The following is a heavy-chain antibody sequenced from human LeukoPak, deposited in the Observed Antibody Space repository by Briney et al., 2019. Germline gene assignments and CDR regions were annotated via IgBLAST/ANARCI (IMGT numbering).Heavy chain of an antibody. D-gene: IGHD2-2*01. CDR3: ARDGLTVPAAPLGTWFGP. V-gene: IGHV1-2*02. CDR2: INPNSGGT. CDR1: GYTFTGYY. Sequence: EASVKVSCKASGYTFTGYYMHWVRQAPGQGLEWMGWINPNSGGTNYAQKFQGRVTMTRDTSISTAYMELSRLRSDDTAVYYCARDGLTVPAAPLGTWFGPWGQGTLVTVPS. J-gene: IGHJ5*02.